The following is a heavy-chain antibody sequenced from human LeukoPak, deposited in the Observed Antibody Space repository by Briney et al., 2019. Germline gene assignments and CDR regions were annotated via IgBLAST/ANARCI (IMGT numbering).Heavy chain of an antibody. CDR2: ISYAGSNK. V-gene: IGHV3-30-3*02. CDR3: AKTKVGTGLDALDI. CDR1: GFTFNSYA. J-gene: IGHJ3*02. D-gene: IGHD2-21*02. Sequence: GSLRLSCAASGFTFNSYAMHWVRQAAGKRLEWVANISYAGSNKFYADSVKGRFAISRDNSKNTLYLQMDSPRAEDTAVYYCAKTKVGTGLDALDIWGQGTMVTVSS.